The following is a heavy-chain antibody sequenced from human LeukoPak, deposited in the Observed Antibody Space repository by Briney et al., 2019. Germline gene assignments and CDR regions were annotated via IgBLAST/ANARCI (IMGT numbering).Heavy chain of an antibody. CDR2: IYPGDSDT. J-gene: IGHJ6*02. Sequence: HGESLKISCKSSGYSFTSYWIGWVRQMPGEGLEWMGIIYPGDSDTRYSPSFQGQVTISADKSISTAYLQWSSLKASDTAMYYCARTHYYGTPLYYYYGMDVWGQGTTATVSS. D-gene: IGHD3-10*01. CDR3: ARTHYYGTPLYYYYGMDV. CDR1: GYSFTSYW. V-gene: IGHV5-51*01.